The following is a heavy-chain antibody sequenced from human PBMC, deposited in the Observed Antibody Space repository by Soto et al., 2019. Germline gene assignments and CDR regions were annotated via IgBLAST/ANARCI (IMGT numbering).Heavy chain of an antibody. CDR1: GDSVSSNSAA. Sequence: SQTLSLTCAISGDSVSSNSAAWNWIRQSPSRGLEWLGRTYYRSKWYNDYAVSVKSRITINPDTSKNQFSLQLNSVTPEDTAVYYCARSDRGSSWGLPRSHWFDPWGQGTLVTGSS. CDR2: TYYRSKWYN. CDR3: ARSDRGSSWGLPRSHWFDP. D-gene: IGHD6-13*01. V-gene: IGHV6-1*01. J-gene: IGHJ5*02.